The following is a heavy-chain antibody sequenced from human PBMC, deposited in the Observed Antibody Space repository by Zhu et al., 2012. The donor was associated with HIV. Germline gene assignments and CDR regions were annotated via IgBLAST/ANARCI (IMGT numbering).Heavy chain of an antibody. V-gene: IGHV4-39*01. CDR3: ARRTAAAFDI. J-gene: IGHJ4*02. CDR1: NDSISIDYFY. CDR2: VYYSGIT. D-gene: IGHD6-13*01. Sequence: QVQLQESGPGLVKPSETLSLTCTVSNDSISIDYFYWSWIRQPPGKGLEWIGSVYYSGITYYNSPLQSRVSVSVDTSKNQFLLKLTSVTAADTALYWCARRTAAAFDIWGQGIRVTVSS.